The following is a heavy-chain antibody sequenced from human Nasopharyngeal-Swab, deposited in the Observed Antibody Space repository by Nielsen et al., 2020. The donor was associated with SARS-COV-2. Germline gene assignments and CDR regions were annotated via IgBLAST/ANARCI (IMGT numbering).Heavy chain of an antibody. CDR3: ARDPDGDYVGSNWFDP. CDR2: ISSSSSTI. D-gene: IGHD4-17*01. Sequence: VRQAPGKGLEWVSYISSSSSTIYYADPVKGRFTISRDNAKNSLYLQMNSLRDEDTAVYYCARDPDGDYVGSNWFDPWGQGTLVTVSS. V-gene: IGHV3-48*02. J-gene: IGHJ5*02.